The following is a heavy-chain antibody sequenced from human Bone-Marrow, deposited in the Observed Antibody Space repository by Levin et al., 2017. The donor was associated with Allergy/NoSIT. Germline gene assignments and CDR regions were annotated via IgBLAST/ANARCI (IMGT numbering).Heavy chain of an antibody. J-gene: IGHJ3*02. CDR2: INIDGTSI. D-gene: IGHD5/OR15-5a*01. CDR1: GFTFSTYW. Sequence: GESLKISCAASGFTFSTYWMHWVRQAPGKGLVWVSRINIDGTSIVYADSVKGRFTISRDNNKNMLYLQMNSLRAEDTALYYCVRESPSVFDIWGQGTTVTVSS. V-gene: IGHV3-74*01. CDR3: VRESPSVFDI.